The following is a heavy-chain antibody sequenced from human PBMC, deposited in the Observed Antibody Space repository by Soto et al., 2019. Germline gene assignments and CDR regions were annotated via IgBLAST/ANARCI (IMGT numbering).Heavy chain of an antibody. V-gene: IGHV3-23*01. J-gene: IGHJ4*02. CDR2: ISGSGHGT. CDR3: AKILTAGGIDY. D-gene: IGHD1-26*01. Sequence: GGSLRLSCAASGFTFSGYGMSWVRQAPGKGLEWVSSISGSGHGTYYADSVKGRTTISRDNSRNTLYMQMSSLRAEDTAIYYCAKILTAGGIDYWGQGTLVTVSS. CDR1: GFTFSGYG.